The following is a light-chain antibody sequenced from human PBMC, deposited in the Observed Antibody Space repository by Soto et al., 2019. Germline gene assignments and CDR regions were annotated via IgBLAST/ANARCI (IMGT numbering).Light chain of an antibody. V-gene: IGKV3-15*01. J-gene: IGKJ4*01. CDR3: QEYNNWHPIT. Sequence: EIVLTQSPATLSVSPGERATLSCRASQSVGSDLAWYQQKPGQAPRLLIYGASTRATGIPVRFSGSGSGTEFTLTITSLQSEDFAVYYCQEYNNWHPITFGGGTKV. CDR2: GAS. CDR1: QSVGSD.